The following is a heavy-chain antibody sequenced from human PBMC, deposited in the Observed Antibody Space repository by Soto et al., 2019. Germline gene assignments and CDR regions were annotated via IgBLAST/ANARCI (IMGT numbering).Heavy chain of an antibody. CDR1: GFTFDDYA. D-gene: IGHD3-22*01. CDR2: LTWNGEVL. J-gene: IGHJ4*02. Sequence: GGSLRLSCVASGFTFDDYAIHWVRQTPGKGLEWVSGLTWNGEVLGYADSVKGRFTISRDNAKNSLYLEMNSLRPEDTALYYCAKHSESSGYLTNLDYWGQGTLVTVYS. V-gene: IGHV3-9*01. CDR3: AKHSESSGYLTNLDY.